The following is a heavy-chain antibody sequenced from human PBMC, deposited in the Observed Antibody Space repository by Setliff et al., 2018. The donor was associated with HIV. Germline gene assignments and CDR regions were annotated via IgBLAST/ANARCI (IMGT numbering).Heavy chain of an antibody. J-gene: IGHJ1*01. CDR3: ARRRITMIVAPFQH. CDR1: GGSFSGYY. V-gene: IGHV4-34*01. Sequence: SETLSLTCAVYGGSFSGYYWSWIRQPPGKGLEWIGEINHSGSTNYNPSLKSRVTISVDTSKNQFSLKLSSVTAADTAVYYCARRRITMIVAPFQHWGQGTQVTVSS. CDR2: INHSGST. D-gene: IGHD3-22*01.